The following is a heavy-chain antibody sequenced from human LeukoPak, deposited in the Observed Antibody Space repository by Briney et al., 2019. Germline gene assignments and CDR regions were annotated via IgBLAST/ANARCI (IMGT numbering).Heavy chain of an antibody. CDR2: ISASGGST. CDR1: GFTFSSYA. J-gene: IGHJ6*03. D-gene: IGHD5-12*01. Sequence: GGSLRLSCAASGFTFSSYAMSWVRQAPGKGLEWVSAISASGGSTYYADSVKGRFTISRDNSKNTLYLQMKSLRAEDTAVYYCAKGGGYEAQYYYYYLDVWGKVATVTISS. CDR3: AKGGGYEAQYYYYYLDV. V-gene: IGHV3-23*01.